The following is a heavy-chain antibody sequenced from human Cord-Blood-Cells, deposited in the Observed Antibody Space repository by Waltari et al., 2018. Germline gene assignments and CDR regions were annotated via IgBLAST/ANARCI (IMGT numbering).Heavy chain of an antibody. J-gene: IGHJ3*02. V-gene: IGHV3-72*01. D-gene: IGHD3-3*01. CDR1: GFTFSDHY. CDR3: ARGAMSTYYDFWSGAFDI. CDR2: TRNKANSYTT. Sequence: EVQLVESGGGLVQPGGSLRLSCAASGFTFSDHYMDWVRQAPGKGLEWVGRTRNKANSYTTEYAASVKGRVTISRDDSKNSLYLQMNSLKTEDTAVYYCARGAMSTYYDFWSGAFDIWGQGTMVTVSS.